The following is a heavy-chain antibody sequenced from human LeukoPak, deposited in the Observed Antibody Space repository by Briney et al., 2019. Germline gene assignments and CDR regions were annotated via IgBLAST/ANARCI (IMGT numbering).Heavy chain of an antibody. CDR1: GFTFSGSA. CDR3: AKTWEPKFGFDH. V-gene: IGHV3-48*03. J-gene: IGHJ4*02. D-gene: IGHD1-26*01. Sequence: PGGSLKLSCAASGFTFSGSAMHWVRQASGKGLEWVSYISSGGSTIYYADSVKGRFTISRDNAKNSLYLQMNSLRTEDTAVYYCAKTWEPKFGFDHWGQGTLVTVSS. CDR2: ISSGGSTI.